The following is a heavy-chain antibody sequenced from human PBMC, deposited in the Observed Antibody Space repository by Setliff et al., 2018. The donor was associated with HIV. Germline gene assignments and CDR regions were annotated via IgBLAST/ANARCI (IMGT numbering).Heavy chain of an antibody. V-gene: IGHV4-38-2*02. D-gene: IGHD6-13*01. CDR3: VRIGSGWSVGWFDP. CDR2: IDASANT. Sequence: SETLSLTCTVSGSSISSNYYWAWIRQAPGKGLEWIGCIDASANTYYIPSLKSRATISIDTSKNQLSLKLRSVTAADTAVYYCVRIGSGWSVGWFDPWGQVTLVTVSS. CDR1: GSSISSNYY. J-gene: IGHJ5*02.